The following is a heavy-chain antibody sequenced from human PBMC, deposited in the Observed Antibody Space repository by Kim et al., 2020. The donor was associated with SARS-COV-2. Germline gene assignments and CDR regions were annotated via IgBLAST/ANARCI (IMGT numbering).Heavy chain of an antibody. Sequence: GGSLRLSCAASGFTFSSYGMHWVRQAPGKGLEWVAVISYDGSNKYYADSVKGRFTISRDNSKNTLYLQMNSLRAEDTAVYYCAKNINSSSWFTVFDYWGQGTLVTVSS. CDR2: ISYDGSNK. CDR3: AKNINSSSWFTVFDY. CDR1: GFTFSSYG. J-gene: IGHJ4*02. D-gene: IGHD6-13*01. V-gene: IGHV3-30*18.